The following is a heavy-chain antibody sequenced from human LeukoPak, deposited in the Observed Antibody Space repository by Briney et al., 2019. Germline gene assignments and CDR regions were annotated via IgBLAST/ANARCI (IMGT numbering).Heavy chain of an antibody. CDR2: ISAYNGYT. CDR1: GYAFTTTY. D-gene: IGHD1-26*01. CDR3: ARGGTYYPCIDY. V-gene: IGHV1-18*01. Sequence: ASVKVSCEASGYAFTTTYINWVRQAPGQGLEWMGRISAYNGYTSYAQKFQGRVAMTTDSSTSIAYMDLASLTSDDTAVYYCARGGTYYPCIDYWGQGTLVTVSS. J-gene: IGHJ4*02.